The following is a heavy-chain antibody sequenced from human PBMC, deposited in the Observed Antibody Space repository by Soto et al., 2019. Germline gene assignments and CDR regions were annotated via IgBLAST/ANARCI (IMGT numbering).Heavy chain of an antibody. V-gene: IGHV1-18*01. Sequence: GASVKVSCKASGYTFTSYGISWVRQAPGQGLEWMGWISAYNGNTNYAQKLQGRVTMTTDTSTSTAYMELRSLRSDDTAVYYCARDDDILTGYYNGWFDPWGQGTLVTVSS. CDR3: ARDDDILTGYYNGWFDP. J-gene: IGHJ5*02. CDR1: GYTFTSYG. CDR2: ISAYNGNT. D-gene: IGHD3-9*01.